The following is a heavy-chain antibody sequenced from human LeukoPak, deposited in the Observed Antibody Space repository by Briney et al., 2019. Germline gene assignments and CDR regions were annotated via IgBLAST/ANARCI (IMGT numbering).Heavy chain of an antibody. Sequence: SETLSLTCTVSGGSISSSSYYWGWIRQPPGKGLEWIGSIYYSGSTYYDPSLKSRVTISVDTSKNQFSLKLSSVTAADTAVYYCANNGDGSYFDYWGQGTLVTVSS. V-gene: IGHV4-39*01. CDR1: GGSISSSSYY. J-gene: IGHJ4*02. CDR3: ANNGDGSYFDY. CDR2: IYYSGST. D-gene: IGHD4-17*01.